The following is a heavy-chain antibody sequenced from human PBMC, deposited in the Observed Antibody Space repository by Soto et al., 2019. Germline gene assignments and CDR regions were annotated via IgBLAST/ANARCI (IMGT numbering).Heavy chain of an antibody. CDR2: INPATGAA. D-gene: IGHD3-3*01. J-gene: IGHJ3*02. CDR3: ARGGGVGVAGSAAFDM. V-gene: IGHV1-2*02. CDR1: GYPVTAYY. Sequence: QLHLVQSGAVVKKPGASVTVSCSASGYPVTAYYMHWVRQAPGRGLEWMGGINPATGAAKYTQTFQGRVTMTRETSTSTVFMELSGLTSEDPAVFSCARGGGVGVAGSAAFDMWGQGTLVTVSS.